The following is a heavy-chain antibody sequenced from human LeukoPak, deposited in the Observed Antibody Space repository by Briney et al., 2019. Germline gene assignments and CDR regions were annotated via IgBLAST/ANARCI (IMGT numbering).Heavy chain of an antibody. J-gene: IGHJ4*02. Sequence: GGSLRLSCAASGFTFSSYAMHWVRQAPGKGLEWVAVISYDGSNKYYADSVKGRFTISRDNAKNSLYLQMNSLRAEDTAVYYCARDHYYGSGSYINWGQGTLVTVSS. CDR3: ARDHYYGSGSYIN. CDR1: GFTFSSYA. V-gene: IGHV3-30-3*01. CDR2: ISYDGSNK. D-gene: IGHD3-10*01.